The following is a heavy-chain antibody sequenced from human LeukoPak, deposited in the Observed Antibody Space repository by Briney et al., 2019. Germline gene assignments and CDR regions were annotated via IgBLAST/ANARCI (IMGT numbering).Heavy chain of an antibody. CDR2: INPNSGGT. Sequence: ASVKVSCKASGYTFTGYCMHWVRQAPGQGLEWMGWINPNSGGTNYAQKFQGWVTMTRDTSISTAYMELSRLRSDDTAVYYCARAARECSSTSCRRGNWFDPWGQGTLVTVSS. CDR1: GYTFTGYC. CDR3: ARAARECSSTSCRRGNWFDP. D-gene: IGHD2-2*01. V-gene: IGHV1-2*04. J-gene: IGHJ5*02.